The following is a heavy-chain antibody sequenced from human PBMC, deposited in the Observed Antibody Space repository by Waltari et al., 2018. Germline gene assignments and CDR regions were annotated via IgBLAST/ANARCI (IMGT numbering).Heavy chain of an antibody. CDR1: NGSINNFY. J-gene: IGHJ5*02. CDR2: AYFSGTT. V-gene: IGHV4-59*01. Sequence: QVQLQESGPGLVKPSETLSLTCTVSNGSINNFYCSWIRQPPGKGLELIGYAYFSGTTTDNPSLKSRVTIAVDTSKNQFSLKLTSVTAADTATYYCARGGLRYYDSGSQPYNWFGPWGQGIMVSVSS. D-gene: IGHD3-10*01. CDR3: ARGGLRYYDSGSQPYNWFGP.